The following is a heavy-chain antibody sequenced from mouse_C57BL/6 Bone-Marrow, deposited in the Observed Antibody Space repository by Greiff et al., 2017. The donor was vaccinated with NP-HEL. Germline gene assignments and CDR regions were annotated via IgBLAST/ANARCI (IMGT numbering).Heavy chain of an antibody. Sequence: QVQLQQSGAELVKPGASVKLSCKASGYTFTEYTIHWVKQRSGQGLEWIGWFYPGSGSIKYNEKFKDKATLTADKSSSTVYMELSRLTSEDSAVYVCARHEEKDYYGSSYYAMDYWGQGASVTVSS. CDR1: GYTFTEYT. V-gene: IGHV1-62-2*01. CDR2: FYPGSGSI. CDR3: ARHEEKDYYGSSYYAMDY. J-gene: IGHJ4*01. D-gene: IGHD1-1*01.